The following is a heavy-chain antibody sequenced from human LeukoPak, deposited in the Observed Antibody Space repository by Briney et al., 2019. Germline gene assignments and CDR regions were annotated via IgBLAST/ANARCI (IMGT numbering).Heavy chain of an antibody. J-gene: IGHJ6*02. V-gene: IGHV3-30*18. CDR1: GFIFRNYG. CDR2: ISYDGSNK. CDR3: AKNLDALVPNAVDV. D-gene: IGHD3-16*01. Sequence: PGGSLRLSCAVSGFIFRNYGIHWVRQAPGKGLEWVAGISYDGSNKYYPDSVKGRFTISRDDSKNTVHLQVNSLRPEDTAVYYCAKNLDALVPNAVDVWGQGTTVTVSS.